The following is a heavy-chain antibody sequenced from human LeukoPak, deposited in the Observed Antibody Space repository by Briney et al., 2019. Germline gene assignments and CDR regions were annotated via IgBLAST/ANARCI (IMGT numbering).Heavy chain of an antibody. V-gene: IGHV4-34*01. J-gene: IGHJ4*02. CDR3: ARSILTGYYRSGAFDY. CDR1: GGSFSGYY. Sequence: PSETLSLTCAVYGGSFSGYYWSWVRQPPEKGLEWIGEINHSGSTNYNPSLKSRVTISVDTSKNQFSLKLSSVTAADTAVYYCARSILTGYYRSGAFDYWGQGTLVTVSS. CDR2: INHSGST. D-gene: IGHD3-9*01.